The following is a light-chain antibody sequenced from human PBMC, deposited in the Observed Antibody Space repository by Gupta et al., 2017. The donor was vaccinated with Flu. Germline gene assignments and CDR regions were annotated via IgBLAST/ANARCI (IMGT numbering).Light chain of an antibody. CDR3: AAWDDSIYV. CDR1: SCNIGSNT. CDR2: SNN. J-gene: IGLJ1*01. V-gene: IGLV1-44*01. Sequence: QSVLTQPPSASGTPGQRVTISCSGSSCNIGSNTVNWYQQLTVTAPKHHIYSNNQPPSGVPDRLSGSQSGTSASLAISGLQSEDEADYYCAAWDDSIYVFGTGTKFTVL.